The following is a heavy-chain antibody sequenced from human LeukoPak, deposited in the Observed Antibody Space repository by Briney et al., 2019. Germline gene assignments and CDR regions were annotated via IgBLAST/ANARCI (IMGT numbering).Heavy chain of an antibody. CDR1: GYSFTSYW. CDR3: ARRLSSSWYGETSFDY. Sequence: GESLKISCKGSGYSFTSYWIGWVRQMPGKGLEWMGIIYPGDSDTRYSPSFQGQVTISADKSISTAYLQWSSLKASDTAMYYCARRLSSSWYGETSFDYWGQGTLVTVSS. V-gene: IGHV5-51*01. D-gene: IGHD6-13*01. CDR2: IYPGDSDT. J-gene: IGHJ4*02.